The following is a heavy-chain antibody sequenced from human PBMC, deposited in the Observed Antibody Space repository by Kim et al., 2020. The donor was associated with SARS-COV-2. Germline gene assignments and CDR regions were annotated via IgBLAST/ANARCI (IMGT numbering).Heavy chain of an antibody. Sequence: GESLKISCKGSGYSFTSYWISWVRQMPGKGLAWMGRIDPSDSYTNYSPSFQGHVTISADKSISTAYLQWSSLKASDTAMYYCARHPRKKLLWFGELFKYFQHWGQGTLVTVSS. CDR1: GYSFTSYW. CDR2: IDPSDSYT. V-gene: IGHV5-10-1*01. J-gene: IGHJ1*01. CDR3: ARHPRKKLLWFGELFKYFQH. D-gene: IGHD3-10*01.